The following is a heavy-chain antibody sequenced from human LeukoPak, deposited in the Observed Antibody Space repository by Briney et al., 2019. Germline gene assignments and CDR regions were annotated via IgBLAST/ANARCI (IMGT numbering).Heavy chain of an antibody. V-gene: IGHV3-23*01. CDR2: ISGSGGST. Sequence: PGGSLRLSCAASGFTFSSYAMSWVRQAPGKGLEWVSAISGSGGSTYYADSVKGRFTISRDNSKNTLYLQMNSLRAEDKAVYYCAKDRSGSTAEYFRHWGQGTLVTVSS. CDR1: GFTFSSYA. J-gene: IGHJ1*01. D-gene: IGHD3-10*01. CDR3: AKDRSGSTAEYFRH.